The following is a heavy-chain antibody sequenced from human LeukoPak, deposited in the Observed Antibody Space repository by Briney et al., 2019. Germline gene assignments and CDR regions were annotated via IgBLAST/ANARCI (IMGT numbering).Heavy chain of an antibody. CDR2: IYYSGST. CDR1: GGSISSGGYY. Sequence: PSQTLSLTCTVSGGSISSGGYYWSWIRQHPGKGLEWIGYIYYSGSTNYNPSLKSRVTMSVDTSKNQFSLKLSSVTAADTAVFYCARFLKPTAMFAFDIWGQETMVTVSS. J-gene: IGHJ3*02. CDR3: ARFLKPTAMFAFDI. D-gene: IGHD2-2*01. V-gene: IGHV4-31*03.